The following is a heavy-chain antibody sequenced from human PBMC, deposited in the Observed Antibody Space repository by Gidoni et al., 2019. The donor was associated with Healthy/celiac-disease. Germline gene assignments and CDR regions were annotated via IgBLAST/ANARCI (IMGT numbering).Heavy chain of an antibody. V-gene: IGHV3-33*01. CDR3: AREGASMGGFFDY. D-gene: IGHD2-2*01. CDR1: GFPFSSYG. J-gene: IGHJ4*02. Sequence: QVQLVESGGGVVQPGRSLRLSCAASGFPFSSYGMDWVRQAPGKGLEWVAVIWYDGSNKYYADSVKGRFTISRDNSKNTLYLQMNSLRAEDTAVYYCAREGASMGGFFDYWGQGTLVTVSS. CDR2: IWYDGSNK.